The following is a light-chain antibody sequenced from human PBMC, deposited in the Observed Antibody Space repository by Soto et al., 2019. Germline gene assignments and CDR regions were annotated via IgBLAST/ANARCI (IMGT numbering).Light chain of an antibody. CDR2: AAS. CDR1: QGIGTW. CDR3: QQTNSFPIT. Sequence: DVQVTQSPSFVSASVGDRVTITCRASQGIGTWLAWYQQKPGAAPNLLISAASNLESGVPARFSGSGLGTHFTFTIVSLQPEDSATYYCQQTNSFPITFCQGTRLEI. J-gene: IGKJ5*01. V-gene: IGKV1D-12*01.